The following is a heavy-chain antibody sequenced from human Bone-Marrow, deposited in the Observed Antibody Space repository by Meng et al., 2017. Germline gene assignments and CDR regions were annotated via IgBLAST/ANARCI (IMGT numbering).Heavy chain of an antibody. CDR1: GFTFSSYE. J-gene: IGHJ2*01. CDR2: ISSSGSTI. CDR3: ARVEDTAMVGDWYFDL. Sequence: GESLKISCAASGFTFSSYEMNWVRQAPGKGLEWVSYISSSGSTIYYAGSVKGRFTISRDNAKNSLYLQMNSLRAEDTAVYYCARVEDTAMVGDWYFDLWGRGTLVTVSS. D-gene: IGHD5-18*01. V-gene: IGHV3-48*03.